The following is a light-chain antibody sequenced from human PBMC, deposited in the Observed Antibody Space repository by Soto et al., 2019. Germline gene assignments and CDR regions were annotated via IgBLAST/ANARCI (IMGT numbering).Light chain of an antibody. J-gene: IGLJ1*01. Sequence: ALTQPRSVSGSPGQSVTISCTGTSSDVGGYNYVSWYQQHPGKAPKFMIYDVTKRPSGVPDRFSGSKSGNTASLTISGLQAEDEADYYCCSYAGSYTYVFGTGTKVTVL. CDR1: SSDVGGYNY. V-gene: IGLV2-11*01. CDR2: DVT. CDR3: CSYAGSYTYV.